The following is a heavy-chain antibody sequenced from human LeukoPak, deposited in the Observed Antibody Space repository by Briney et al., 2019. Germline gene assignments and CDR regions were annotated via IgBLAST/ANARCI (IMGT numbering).Heavy chain of an antibody. CDR1: GFTFDDHA. J-gene: IGHJ3*02. Sequence: TGGSLRLSCAASGFTFDDHAMHWVRQAPGKGLEWVAGISWNSENTGYADSVKGRFTISRDNAKNSLYVQMNRLRPEDTALYHCAKGYYYGSGSYSRAFDIWGQGTMVTVSS. CDR3: AKGYYYGSGSYSRAFDI. V-gene: IGHV3-9*01. D-gene: IGHD3-10*01. CDR2: ISWNSENT.